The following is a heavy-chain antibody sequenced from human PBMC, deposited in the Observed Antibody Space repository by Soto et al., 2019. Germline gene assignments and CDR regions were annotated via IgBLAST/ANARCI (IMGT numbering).Heavy chain of an antibody. J-gene: IGHJ4*02. V-gene: IGHV1-69*12. CDR1: GGTFSTYA. CDR3: ASGIHMWLRRINNGYSG. CDR2: IIPMFGTA. D-gene: IGHD5-12*01. Sequence: QVQLVQSGAEVKKPESSVKVSCKAPGGTFSTYAISWVRQAPGQGLEWMGGIIPMFGTANYAQRFKDRVTIPADEATNTVYMELRSLRSEDTVVYFCASGIHMWLRRINNGYSGWGQGTVVTVPS.